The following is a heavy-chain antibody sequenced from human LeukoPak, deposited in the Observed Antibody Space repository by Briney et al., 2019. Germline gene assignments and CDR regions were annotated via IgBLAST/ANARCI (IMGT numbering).Heavy chain of an antibody. Sequence: ASVKVSCKGIGCTFSNHGITWVRQAPGQGLEWIGWISPHKGNTNYQQRLQGRLILTTDASTSTAYMDLRDLRSDDTAIYYCARDQQQGDHYSFYYMDFWGEGTTVIVSS. CDR2: ISPHKGNT. D-gene: IGHD1/OR15-1a*01. J-gene: IGHJ6*03. V-gene: IGHV1-18*01. CDR1: GCTFSNHG. CDR3: ARDQQQGDHYSFYYMDF.